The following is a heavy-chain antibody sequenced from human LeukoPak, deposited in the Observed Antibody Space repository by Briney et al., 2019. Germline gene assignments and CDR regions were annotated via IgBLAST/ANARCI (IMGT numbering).Heavy chain of an antibody. CDR1: GFTFSTYG. CDR3: AKGQSTIATRSFDS. CDR2: ISTNSANT. Sequence: QAGGSLRLSWAASGFTFSTYGMNWVRQAPGKGLEWVSTISTNSANTYYTDSVKGRFTISRDNSKDTLFMQMNSLRAEDTAVYYCAKGQSTIATRSFDSWGQGTLVTVSS. D-gene: IGHD6-6*01. V-gene: IGHV3-23*01. J-gene: IGHJ4*02.